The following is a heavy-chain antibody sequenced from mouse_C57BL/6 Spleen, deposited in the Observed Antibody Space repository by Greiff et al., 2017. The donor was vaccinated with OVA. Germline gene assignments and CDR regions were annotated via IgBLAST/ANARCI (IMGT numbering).Heavy chain of an antibody. CDR3: AISNYPYAMDY. Sequence: QVQLQQSGPELVKPGASVKISCKASGYAFSSSWMNWVKQRPGKGLEWIGRIYPGDGDTNYNGKFKGKATLTADKSSSTAYMQLSSLTSEDSAVYFCAISNYPYAMDYWGQGTSVTVSS. J-gene: IGHJ4*01. CDR1: GYAFSSSW. D-gene: IGHD2-5*01. V-gene: IGHV1-82*01. CDR2: IYPGDGDT.